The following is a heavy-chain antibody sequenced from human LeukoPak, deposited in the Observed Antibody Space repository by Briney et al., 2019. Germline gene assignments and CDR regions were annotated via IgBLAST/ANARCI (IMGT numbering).Heavy chain of an antibody. CDR3: AKGPSGSYYGFDM. Sequence: QAGGSLRLSCAASGFTFSSYVMSWVRQAPGKGLEWVSDISGSGGSTYFPDSVKGRFTISRDNSKNTLYLQMNSLRAEDTAVYYCAKGPSGSYYGFDMWGQGTMVIVSS. CDR2: ISGSGGST. D-gene: IGHD3-10*01. J-gene: IGHJ3*02. CDR1: GFTFSSYV. V-gene: IGHV3-23*01.